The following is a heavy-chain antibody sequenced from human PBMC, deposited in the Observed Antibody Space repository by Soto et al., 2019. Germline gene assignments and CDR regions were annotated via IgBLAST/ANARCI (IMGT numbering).Heavy chain of an antibody. J-gene: IGHJ6*02. V-gene: IGHV1-2*02. CDR3: ARGYYSNYRAPNYYYYGMDV. CDR1: GYTFTGYY. CDR2: INPNSGGT. D-gene: IGHD4-4*01. Sequence: ASVKVSYKASGYTFTGYYMHWVRQAPGQGLEWMGWINPNSGGTNYAQKFQGRVTMTRDTSISTAYMELSRLRSDDTAVYYCARGYYSNYRAPNYYYYGMDVWGQGTTVTVSS.